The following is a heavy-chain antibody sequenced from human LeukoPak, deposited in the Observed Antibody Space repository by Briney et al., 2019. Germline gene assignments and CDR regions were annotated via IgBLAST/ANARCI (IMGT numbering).Heavy chain of an antibody. V-gene: IGHV1-2*06. D-gene: IGHD3-22*01. CDR1: GYTFTGYY. CDR2: INSNSGGT. Sequence: ASVKVSCKASGYTFTGYYMHWVRQAPGQGLEWMGRINSNSGGTNYAQKFQGRVTMTRDTSISTAYMELSRLRSDDTAVYYCARPKDTYYYDSSGYSSAAFDIWGQGTMVTVSS. CDR3: ARPKDTYYYDSSGYSSAAFDI. J-gene: IGHJ3*02.